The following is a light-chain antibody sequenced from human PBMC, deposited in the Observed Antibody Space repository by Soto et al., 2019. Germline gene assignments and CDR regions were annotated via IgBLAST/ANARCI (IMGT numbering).Light chain of an antibody. CDR1: QSISSW. V-gene: IGKV1-5*03. Sequence: DIQMTQSPSTLSASVGDRVTITCRASQSISSWLAWYQQKPGKAPKLPIYKASSLESGVPSRFSGSGSGTEFTLTISSLQPDDFATYYCQQYNSLWTFGQGTKVKIK. CDR2: KAS. CDR3: QQYNSLWT. J-gene: IGKJ1*01.